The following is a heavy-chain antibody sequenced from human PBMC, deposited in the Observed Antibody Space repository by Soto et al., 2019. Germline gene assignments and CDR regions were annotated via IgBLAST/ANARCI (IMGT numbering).Heavy chain of an antibody. CDR1: GGTYSSYA. CDR2: IIPIFGTA. V-gene: IGHV1-69*06. J-gene: IGHJ4*02. Sequence: SVKGSCTASGGTYSSYAISWVRQAPGQGLEWMGGIIPIFGTANYAQKFQGRVTMTEDTSTDTAYMELSSLRSEDTAVYYCATDRAYYYDSSGYPSLDYWGQGTLVTVSS. D-gene: IGHD3-22*01. CDR3: ATDRAYYYDSSGYPSLDY.